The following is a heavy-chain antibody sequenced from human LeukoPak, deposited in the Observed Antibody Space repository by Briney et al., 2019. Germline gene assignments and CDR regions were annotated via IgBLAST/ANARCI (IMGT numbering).Heavy chain of an antibody. CDR2: ISGNGLGT. Sequence: GGSLRLSCAASGFTFSRNAMNWVRQAPGKGLEWVAAISGNGLGTYYADSVKGRFNISRDNSRITLCLQMNSLRIEDTAFYYCAKDANYLRSSGYLIPIDFWGQGTLVTVSS. V-gene: IGHV3-23*01. CDR3: AKDANYLRSSGYLIPIDF. D-gene: IGHD3-22*01. CDR1: GFTFSRNA. J-gene: IGHJ4*02.